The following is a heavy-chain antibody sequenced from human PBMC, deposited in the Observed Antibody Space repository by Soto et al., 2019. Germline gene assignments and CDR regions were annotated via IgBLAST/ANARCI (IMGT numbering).Heavy chain of an antibody. CDR2: MSYDGSDT. V-gene: IGHV3-30*03. Sequence: QVQLVESGGGVVQPGRSLRLSCVGSGFIFSNNGMHWVRQTPGKGIEWVAFMSYDGSDTFYADSVTGRFTISRDNSKNPLFLHMSSLRAEDTAMYYCTIVRVADSALDHWGQGTLVSVSS. D-gene: IGHD3-10*02. CDR3: TIVRVADSALDH. J-gene: IGHJ4*02. CDR1: GFIFSNNG.